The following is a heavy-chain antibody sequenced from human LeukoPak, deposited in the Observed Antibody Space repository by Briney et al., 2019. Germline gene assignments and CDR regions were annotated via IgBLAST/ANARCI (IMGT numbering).Heavy chain of an antibody. D-gene: IGHD2-15*01. Sequence: AGRSLRLSCAASGFTFDDYAMHWVRQAPGKGLEWVSGISWNSGSIGYADSVKGRFTISRDNSKNTLYLQMNSLRAEDTAVYYCAKDRKIFGTLESSDAFDIWGQGTMVTVSS. J-gene: IGHJ3*02. CDR2: ISWNSGSI. CDR1: GFTFDDYA. V-gene: IGHV3-9*01. CDR3: AKDRKIFGTLESSDAFDI.